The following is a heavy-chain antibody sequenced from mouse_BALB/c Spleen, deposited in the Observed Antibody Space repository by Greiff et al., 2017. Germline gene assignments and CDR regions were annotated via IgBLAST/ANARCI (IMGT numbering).Heavy chain of an antibody. J-gene: IGHJ2*01. Sequence: VQLQQSGAELVKPGASVKLSCTASGFYFKDTYMHWVKQRPEQGLEWIGRIDPANGNTKYDPKFQGKATITADTSSNTAYLQLSSLTSEDTVVYYCARGYYYDSSYYFDYWGQGTTLTVSS. D-gene: IGHD1-1*01. CDR1: GFYFKDTY. V-gene: IGHV14-3*02. CDR3: ARGYYYDSSYYFDY. CDR2: IDPANGNT.